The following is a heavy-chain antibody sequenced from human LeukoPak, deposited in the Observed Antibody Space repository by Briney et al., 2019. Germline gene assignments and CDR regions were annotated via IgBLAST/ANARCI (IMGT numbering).Heavy chain of an antibody. CDR3: AKIPQVATYTVPNFDF. D-gene: IGHD3-16*01. V-gene: IGHV1-46*01. Sequence: ASVKVSCKASGYTFTSYYMHWVRQAPGQGLEWMGIINPSGGSTSYAQKFQGRVTMTRDMSTSTVYMELSSLRSEDTAVYYCAKIPQVATYTVPNFDFWGQGTLVTVSS. J-gene: IGHJ4*02. CDR2: INPSGGST. CDR1: GYTFTSYY.